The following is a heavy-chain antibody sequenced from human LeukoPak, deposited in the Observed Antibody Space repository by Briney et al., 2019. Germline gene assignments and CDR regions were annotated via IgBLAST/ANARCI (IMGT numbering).Heavy chain of an antibody. D-gene: IGHD3-22*01. Sequence: GGSLRLSCTASGFTFSSYWMSWVRQAPGKGLEWVANIKQDGSAKYYVDSVKDRFTISRDNAKNSPYLQMNSMRTEDKAVYYCSQECVDRSAYYYVPIWFDPWGQGTLVTVSS. CDR2: IKQDGSAK. J-gene: IGHJ5*02. CDR1: GFTFSSYW. V-gene: IGHV3-7*01. CDR3: SQECVDRSAYYYVPIWFDP.